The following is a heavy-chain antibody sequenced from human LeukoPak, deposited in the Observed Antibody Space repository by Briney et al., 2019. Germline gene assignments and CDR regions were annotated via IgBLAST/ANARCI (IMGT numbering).Heavy chain of an antibody. Sequence: GGSLRLSCAASGFTFSNALMSWVRQAPGKGLEWVGRIKSKTDGGTTDYAAPVKGRFTISRDDSKNTLYLQMNSLKTEDTAVYYCTTDYYDSSGYYFQYFQHWGQGTLVTVSS. CDR1: GFTFSNAL. CDR3: TTDYYDSSGYYFQYFQH. V-gene: IGHV3-15*01. D-gene: IGHD3-22*01. J-gene: IGHJ1*01. CDR2: IKSKTDGGTT.